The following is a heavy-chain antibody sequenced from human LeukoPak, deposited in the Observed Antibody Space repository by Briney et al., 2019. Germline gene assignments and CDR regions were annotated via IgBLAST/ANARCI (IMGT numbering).Heavy chain of an antibody. V-gene: IGHV1-46*01. CDR2: INPSGGST. Sequence: ASVKVSCKASGYTFTSYYMHWVRQAPGRGLEWMGIINPSGGSTSYAQKFQGRVTMTRDTSTSTVYMELSSLRSEDTAVYYCARGGYSSSLPSLRYFDYWGQGTLVTVSS. D-gene: IGHD6-6*01. CDR1: GYTFTSYY. J-gene: IGHJ4*02. CDR3: ARGGYSSSLPSLRYFDY.